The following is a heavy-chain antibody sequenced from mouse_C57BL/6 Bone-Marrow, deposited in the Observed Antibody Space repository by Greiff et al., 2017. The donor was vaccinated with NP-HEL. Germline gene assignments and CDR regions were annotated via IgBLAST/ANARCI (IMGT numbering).Heavy chain of an antibody. V-gene: IGHV1-80*01. D-gene: IGHD2-4*01. Sequence: QVQLQQSGAELVKPGASVKISCKASGYAFSSYWMNWVKQRPGKGLEWIGQIYPGDGDTNYNGKFKGKATLTADKSSSTAYMQLSSLTSEDSAVYFCARPLASHYDYDPSDYAMDYWGQGTSDTVSS. CDR1: GYAFSSYW. CDR2: IYPGDGDT. CDR3: ARPLASHYDYDPSDYAMDY. J-gene: IGHJ4*01.